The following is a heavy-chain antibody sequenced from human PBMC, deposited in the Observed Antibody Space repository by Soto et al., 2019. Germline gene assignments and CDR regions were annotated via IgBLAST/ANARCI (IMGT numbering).Heavy chain of an antibody. V-gene: IGHV1-2*04. CDR1: GYTFTGYY. Sequence: ASVKFSCKASGYTFTGYYIHWVRQAPGQGLECMGWINPDSGATYYVQKFQGWVTMTRXTXXSXXXLXLXXLTXDXTAVYYCARPEVSYRSSWDPLDYWGQGTPVTVSS. CDR3: ARPEVSYRSSWDPLDY. D-gene: IGHD6-13*01. CDR2: INPDSGAT. J-gene: IGHJ4*02.